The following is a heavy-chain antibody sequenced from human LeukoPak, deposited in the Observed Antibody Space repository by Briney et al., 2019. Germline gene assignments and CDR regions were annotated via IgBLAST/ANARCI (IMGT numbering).Heavy chain of an antibody. CDR3: AQGQRYFDWLGYYYYMDV. CDR1: GGSISSYY. V-gene: IGHV4-59*01. Sequence: SETLSLTCTVSGGSISSYYWSWIRQPPGKGLEWIGYIYYSGSTNYNPSLKSRVTISVDTSKNQFSLKLSSVTAADTAVYYCAQGQRYFDWLGYYYYMDVWGKGTTVTVSS. CDR2: IYYSGST. D-gene: IGHD3-9*01. J-gene: IGHJ6*03.